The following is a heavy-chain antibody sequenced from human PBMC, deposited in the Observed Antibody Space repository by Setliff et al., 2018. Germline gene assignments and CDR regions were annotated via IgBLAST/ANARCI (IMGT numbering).Heavy chain of an antibody. D-gene: IGHD6-13*01. J-gene: IGHJ4*02. Sequence: SETLSLTCAVYGGSFSNYYWSWIRQPPGKGLEWLGDINHSGSTSYSPSLKSQVTISVDTSKNQFSLKLSPVTAADTAVYYCARGSRIAGRAIDFWGQGTLVTVSS. V-gene: IGHV4-34*01. CDR1: GGSFSNYY. CDR2: INHSGST. CDR3: ARGSRIAGRAIDF.